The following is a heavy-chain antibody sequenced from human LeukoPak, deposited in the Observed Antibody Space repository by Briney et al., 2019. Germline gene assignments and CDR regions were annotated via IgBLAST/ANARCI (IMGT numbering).Heavy chain of an antibody. CDR3: AREGVGRFLEWLSPSHYYMDV. CDR1: GYTFTSYG. D-gene: IGHD3-3*01. V-gene: IGHV1-18*01. Sequence: EASVKVSCKASGYTFTSYGISWVRQAPGQGLEWMGWISAYNGNTNYAQKLQGRVTMTTDTSTSTAYMERRELRSDDTAVYYWAREGVGRFLEWLSPSHYYMDVWGKGTTVTVSS. J-gene: IGHJ6*03. CDR2: ISAYNGNT.